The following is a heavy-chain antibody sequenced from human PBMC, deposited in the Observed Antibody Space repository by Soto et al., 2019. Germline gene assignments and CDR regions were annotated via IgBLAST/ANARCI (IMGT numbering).Heavy chain of an antibody. CDR1: GGSFSGYF. CDR3: ARRSPAFCSASTCYGHFEF. J-gene: IGHJ4*02. V-gene: IGHV4-34*01. D-gene: IGHD2-2*01. CDR2: TNHRGTT. Sequence: QVHLQQWGAGLLKPSETLSLTCAVSGGSFSGYFWSWIRQSPGKGLEWIGETNHRGTTNYNPSLESRVTISPDPSKDQFSLKLRSVTAADTAVYYCARRSPAFCSASTCYGHFEFWGQGTLATVSS.